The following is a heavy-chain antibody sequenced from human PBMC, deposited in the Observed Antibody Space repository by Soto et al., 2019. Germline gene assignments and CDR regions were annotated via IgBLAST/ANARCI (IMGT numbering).Heavy chain of an antibody. Sequence: QVQLVESGGGVVQPGRSLRLSCAASGFTFSSYGMHWVRQAPGKGLEWVAVISYDGSNKYYADSVKGRFTISRDNSKNTLYLQMTSLRAEDTAVYYCAKALGGQGGIDYRGQGTLVTVSS. V-gene: IGHV3-30*18. J-gene: IGHJ4*02. CDR1: GFTFSSYG. D-gene: IGHD2-15*01. CDR2: ISYDGSNK. CDR3: AKALGGQGGIDY.